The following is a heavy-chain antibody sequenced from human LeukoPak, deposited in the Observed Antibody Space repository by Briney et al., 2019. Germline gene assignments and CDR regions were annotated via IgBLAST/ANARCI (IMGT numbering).Heavy chain of an antibody. D-gene: IGHD6-19*01. CDR1: GGSFSGYY. J-gene: IGHJ6*02. V-gene: IGHV4-34*01. Sequence: SETLSLTCAVYGGSFSGYYWSWIRQPPGKGLEWIGEINHSGSTNYNPSLKSRATISVDTSKNQFSLKLSSVTAADTAVYYCARISIAVYIGSYYYYYYGMDVWGQGTTVTVSS. CDR3: ARISIAVYIGSYYYYYYGMDV. CDR2: INHSGST.